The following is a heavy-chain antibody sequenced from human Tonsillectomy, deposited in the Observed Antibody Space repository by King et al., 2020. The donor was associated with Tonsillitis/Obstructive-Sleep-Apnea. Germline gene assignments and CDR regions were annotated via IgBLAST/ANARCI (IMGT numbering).Heavy chain of an antibody. CDR1: GFTFSSYG. CDR3: AKRESIAVAGTDY. J-gene: IGHJ4*02. V-gene: IGHV3-30*18. CDR2: ISYDGSNK. Sequence: VQLVESGGGVVQPGRSLRLSCAASGFTFSSYGMHWVRQAPGKGLEWVAVISYDGSNKYYADSVKGRFTISRDNSKNTLDLQMNSLRAEDTAVYYCAKRESIAVAGTDYWGQGTLVTVSS. D-gene: IGHD6-19*01.